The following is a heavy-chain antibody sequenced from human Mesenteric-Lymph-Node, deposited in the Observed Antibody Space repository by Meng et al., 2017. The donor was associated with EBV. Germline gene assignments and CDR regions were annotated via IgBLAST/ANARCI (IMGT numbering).Heavy chain of an antibody. CDR3: AQNTNGYNTRGLDY. Sequence: EVVLLGSGGGLVQPGGSRSPSCAALGGAFSTYVMTWVRQARGKGLEWVSTLSGSDSSTYYADSVKGRFTISRDISKKTLYLEMNSLRAEDTALYYCAQNTNGYNTRGLDYWGQGTLVTVSS. CDR1: GGAFSTYV. CDR2: LSGSDSST. V-gene: IGHV3-23*01. D-gene: IGHD5-24*01. J-gene: IGHJ4*02.